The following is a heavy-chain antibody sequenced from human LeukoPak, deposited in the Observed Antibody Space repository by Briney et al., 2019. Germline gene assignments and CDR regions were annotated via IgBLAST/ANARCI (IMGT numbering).Heavy chain of an antibody. Sequence: GGSLRLSCAASGFTFSSYWMTWVRQAPGKGLEWVANIRQVESEKYYADSVKGRFTISRDNAKNSMYLQMNSLRDEDTAVYYCAKDYYPASPARRFDYWGQGTLVTVSS. CDR2: IRQVESEK. D-gene: IGHD3-10*01. V-gene: IGHV3-7*01. J-gene: IGHJ4*02. CDR3: AKDYYPASPARRFDY. CDR1: GFTFSSYW.